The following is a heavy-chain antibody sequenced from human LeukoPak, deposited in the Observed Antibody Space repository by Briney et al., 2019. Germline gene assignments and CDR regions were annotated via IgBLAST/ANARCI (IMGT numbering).Heavy chain of an antibody. Sequence: GGSLRLSCAASGFTFNSYTMNWVRQAPGKGLEWVSSISSSSNYIYYADSVKGRLTISRDDAKNSLYLQMNSLRAEDTAVYYCAKSLYSGYDWEYFDYWGQGTLSPSPQ. D-gene: IGHD5-12*01. CDR3: AKSLYSGYDWEYFDY. V-gene: IGHV3-21*01. CDR2: ISSSSNYI. CDR1: GFTFNSYT. J-gene: IGHJ4*02.